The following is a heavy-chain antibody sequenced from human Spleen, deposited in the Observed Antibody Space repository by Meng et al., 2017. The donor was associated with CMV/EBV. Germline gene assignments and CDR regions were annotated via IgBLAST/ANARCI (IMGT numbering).Heavy chain of an antibody. J-gene: IGHJ4*02. CDR2: IIPILGIA. D-gene: IGHD3-16*02. CDR1: GGTFSSYA. CDR3: ARGPRITVGGVIIWPLED. Sequence: SVKVSCKASGGTFSSYAISWVRQAPGQGLEWMGGIIPILGIANYAQKFQGRVTISTDDSATTAYMEMSSLAYEDTAVYFCARGPRITVGGVIIWPLEDWGQGTLVTVSS. V-gene: IGHV1-69*10.